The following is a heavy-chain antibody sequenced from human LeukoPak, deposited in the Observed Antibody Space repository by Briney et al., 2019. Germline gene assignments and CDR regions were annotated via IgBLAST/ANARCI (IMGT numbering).Heavy chain of an antibody. Sequence: GGSLRLSCAASGFTFSSYAMSWVRQAPGKGLEWVSAISGSGGSTYHADSVKGRFTISRDNSKNTLYLQMNSLRAEDTAVYYCAKGLKWEPTNWFDPWGQGTLVTVSS. CDR2: ISGSGGST. D-gene: IGHD1-26*01. J-gene: IGHJ5*02. V-gene: IGHV3-23*01. CDR3: AKGLKWEPTNWFDP. CDR1: GFTFSSYA.